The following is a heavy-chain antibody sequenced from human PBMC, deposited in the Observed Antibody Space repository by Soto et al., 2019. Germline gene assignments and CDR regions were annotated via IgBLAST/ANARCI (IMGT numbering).Heavy chain of an antibody. CDR2: ISYDGSNK. V-gene: IGHV3-30*18. CDR3: AKERAVYCSGGSCPLDY. CDR1: GFTFSSYG. Sequence: QVQLVESGGGVVQPGRSLRLSCAASGFTFSSYGMHWVRQAPGKGLEWVAVISYDGSNKYYADSVKGRFTISRDNSKNTLSLQMNSLRSEDTAGYYCAKERAVYCSGGSCPLDYWGQGTLVTVSS. D-gene: IGHD2-15*01. J-gene: IGHJ4*02.